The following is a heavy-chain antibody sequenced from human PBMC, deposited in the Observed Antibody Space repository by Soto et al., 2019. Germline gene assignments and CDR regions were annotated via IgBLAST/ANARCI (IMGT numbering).Heavy chain of an antibody. CDR2: IYSGGST. CDR1: GFTVSSNY. J-gene: IGHJ4*02. Sequence: GGSLRLSCAASGFTVSSNYMSWVRQAPGKGLEWVSVIYSGGSTYYADSVKGRFTISRDNSKNTLYLQMNSLRAEDTAVYYCARDPTPPDYYGSALPGGYFDYWGQGTLVTVSS. V-gene: IGHV3-66*01. D-gene: IGHD3-10*01. CDR3: ARDPTPPDYYGSALPGGYFDY.